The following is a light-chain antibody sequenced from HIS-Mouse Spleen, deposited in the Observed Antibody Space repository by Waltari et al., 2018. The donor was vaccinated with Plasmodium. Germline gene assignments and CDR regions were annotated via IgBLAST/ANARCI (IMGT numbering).Light chain of an antibody. V-gene: IGLV3-25*03. Sequence: SYELTQPPSVSVSPGQTARITCSGDALPKQYAYWYQQKPGQAPVLVIYKDSERPSGIPEQVSGSSSGTTVTLTISGVQAEDEADYYCQSADSSGTYRVFGGGTKLTVL. CDR3: QSADSSGTYRV. CDR1: ALPKQY. J-gene: IGLJ2*01. CDR2: KDS.